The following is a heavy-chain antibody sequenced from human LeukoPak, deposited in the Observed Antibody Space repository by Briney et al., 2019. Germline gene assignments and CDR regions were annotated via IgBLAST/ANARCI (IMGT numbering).Heavy chain of an antibody. V-gene: IGHV1-2*02. D-gene: IGHD2-15*01. CDR1: GYTFIGYN. J-gene: IGHJ4*02. CDR2: INPNSGGT. CDR3: ARLGFCSGGSCYSLGY. Sequence: GASVKVSCKGSGYTFIGYNMHWVRQAPGQGLEWMGWINPNSGGTNYAQKFQGRVTMTRDTSISTAYMELSSLRSDDTAVYYCARLGFCSGGSCYSLGYWGQGTMVTVSS.